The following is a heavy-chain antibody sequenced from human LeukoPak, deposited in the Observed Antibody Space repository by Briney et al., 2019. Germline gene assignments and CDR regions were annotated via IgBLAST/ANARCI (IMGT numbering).Heavy chain of an antibody. CDR2: ISSSSRYI. J-gene: IGHJ4*02. Sequence: PSGTLSLTCAVSSGSISSSNWLSWVRQAPGNGLEWVAAISSSSRYIFYADSVKGRFSISRDNTHISLSLQMTSLKAEDTAVYYCVREAAATLFDYWGQGTLVTVSS. D-gene: IGHD1-26*01. V-gene: IGHV3-21*01. CDR3: VREAAATLFDY. CDR1: SGSISSSNW.